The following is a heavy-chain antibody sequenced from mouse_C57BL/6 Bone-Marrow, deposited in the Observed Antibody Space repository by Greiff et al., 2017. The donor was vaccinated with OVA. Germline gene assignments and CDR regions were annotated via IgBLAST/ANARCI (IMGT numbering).Heavy chain of an antibody. CDR1: GYTLTSYW. D-gene: IGHD1-1*01. V-gene: IGHV1-64*01. J-gene: IGHJ2*01. CDR2: IHPNSGST. Sequence: QVQLQQPGAELVKPGASVKLSCKASGYTLTSYWMHWVKQRPGQGLEWIGMIHPNSGSTNYNEKFKSKATLTVDKSSSTAYMQLSSLTSEDSAVYYGARTSITTVHFDYWGQGTTLTVSS. CDR3: ARTSITTVHFDY.